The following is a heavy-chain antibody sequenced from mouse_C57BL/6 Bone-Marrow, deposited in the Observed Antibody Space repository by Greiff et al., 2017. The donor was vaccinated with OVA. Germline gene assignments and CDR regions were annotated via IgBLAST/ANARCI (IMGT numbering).Heavy chain of an antibody. Sequence: QVQLQQPGAELVKPGASVKMSCKASGYTFTSYWITWVKQRPGQGLEWIGDIYPGSGSTNYNEKFKSKATLTVDTSSSTAYMQLSSLTSEDSAVYYCARDLLRYYYLDHWGRGTTLTVSS. CDR1: GYTFTSYW. CDR3: ARDLLRYYYLDH. D-gene: IGHD1-1*01. V-gene: IGHV1-55*01. CDR2: IYPGSGST. J-gene: IGHJ2*01.